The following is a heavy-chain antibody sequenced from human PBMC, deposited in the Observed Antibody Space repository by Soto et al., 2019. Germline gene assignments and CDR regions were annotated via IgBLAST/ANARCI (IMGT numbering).Heavy chain of an antibody. CDR2: IYYSGST. Sequence: SETLSLTCTVSGGSISSYYWSWIRQPPGKGLEWIGYIYYSGSTNYNPSLKSRVTISVDTSKNQFSLKLSSVTAADTAVYYCARNFKGMVYAITPPYYYGMYVWGKGTQGTVS. V-gene: IGHV4-59*01. D-gene: IGHD2-8*01. CDR1: GGSISSYY. CDR3: ARNFKGMVYAITPPYYYGMYV. J-gene: IGHJ6*01.